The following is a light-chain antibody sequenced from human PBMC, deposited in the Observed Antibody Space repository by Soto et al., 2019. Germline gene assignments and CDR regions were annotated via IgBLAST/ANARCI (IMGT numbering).Light chain of an antibody. CDR2: DVS. CDR3: CSYAGNFLYV. CDR1: SSDVGDYNY. J-gene: IGLJ1*01. Sequence: QSALTQPRSVSGSPGQSVTISCTGTSSDVGDYNYVSWYQQHPGEAPKLMIYDVSQRPSGVPDRFSGSKSDNTASLTISGLQAEDEADYYCCSYAGNFLYVFGTGTKPTVL. V-gene: IGLV2-11*01.